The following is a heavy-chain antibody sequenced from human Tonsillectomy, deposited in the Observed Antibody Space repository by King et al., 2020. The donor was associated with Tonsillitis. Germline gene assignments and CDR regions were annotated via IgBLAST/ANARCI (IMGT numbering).Heavy chain of an antibody. J-gene: IGHJ4*02. CDR2: ISGVGGST. CDR1: GFTFSSYA. Sequence: VQLVESGGGLIQPGGSLRLSCAASGFTFSSYAMSWVRQAPGKGLEWVSAISGVGGSTFYADSVKGRFTISRDNSKSTLYLQMNSLRAEDTAVYHCAKVGYYGDHFDYWGQGTLVTVSS. D-gene: IGHD4-17*01. V-gene: IGHV3-23*04. CDR3: AKVGYYGDHFDY.